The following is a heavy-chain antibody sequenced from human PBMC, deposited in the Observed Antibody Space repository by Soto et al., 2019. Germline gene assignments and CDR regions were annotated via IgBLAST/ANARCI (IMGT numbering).Heavy chain of an antibody. J-gene: IGHJ6*03. D-gene: IGHD3-10*01. CDR2: IYYSGST. CDR3: ARAGGIWFGYYYYMDV. CDR1: GGSICSYY. V-gene: IGHV4-59*08. Sequence: SETLSLTCTVCGGSICSYYWSWIRQPPGKGLEWIGYIYYSGSTNYNPSLRSRVTISVDTSKNQFSLKLSSVTAADTAVYYCARAGGIWFGYYYYMDVWGKGTTVTVSS.